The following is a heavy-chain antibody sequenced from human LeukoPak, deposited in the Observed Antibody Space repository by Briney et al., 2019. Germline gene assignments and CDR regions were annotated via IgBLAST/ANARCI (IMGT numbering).Heavy chain of an antibody. D-gene: IGHD4-17*01. V-gene: IGHV4-59*08. CDR1: GGSISRHY. CDR2: IHYSGTT. CDR3: VRHLSGDYAWLDV. J-gene: IGHJ6*02. Sequence: PYETLPLTCTDCGGSISRHYWSWIGQPPAREVTGIEYIHYSGTTNHNPSLKSRVSISADTSQNQLSLRPSSVTAADTAVYYCVRHLSGDYAWLDVWGQGTTVTVSS.